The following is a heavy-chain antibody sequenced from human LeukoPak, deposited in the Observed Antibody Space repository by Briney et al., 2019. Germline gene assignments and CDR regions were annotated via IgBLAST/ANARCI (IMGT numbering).Heavy chain of an antibody. CDR2: IKQDGSEK. CDR3: AREWAKVTTDAFDI. CDR1: GFTFSSYW. J-gene: IGHJ3*02. D-gene: IGHD4-17*01. V-gene: IGHV3-7*01. Sequence: TGGSLRLSCAASGFTFSSYWMSWVRQAPGKGLEWVANIKQDGSEKYYVDSVKGRFTISRDNAKNSLYLQMNSLRAEDTAVYYCAREWAKVTTDAFDIWAKGQWSQSLQ.